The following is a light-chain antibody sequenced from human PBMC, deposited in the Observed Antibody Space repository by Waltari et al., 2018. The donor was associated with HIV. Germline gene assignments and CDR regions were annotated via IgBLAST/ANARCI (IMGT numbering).Light chain of an antibody. V-gene: IGKV1-5*03. J-gene: IGKJ2*01. Sequence: DIQMAQSPSILYASVGGRVTITCRASQSVTTWVAWLQQKPGRSPKPLIYRASALEPGVPSRVRGSGSGTDFTLTISSLQPDDFATYYCQQYDSPPYTFGQGT. CDR3: QQYDSPPYT. CDR2: RAS. CDR1: QSVTTW.